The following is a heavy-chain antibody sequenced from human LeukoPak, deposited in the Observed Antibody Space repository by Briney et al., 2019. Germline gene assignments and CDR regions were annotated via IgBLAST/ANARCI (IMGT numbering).Heavy chain of an antibody. V-gene: IGHV4-59*01. Sequence: SETLSLTCTVSGGSISSYYWSWIRQPPGKGLEWIGYIYYSGSTNYNPSLKSRVIISLDTSKSQFSLRLSSVTAADTAIYYCARWMDGSSPFDPWGQGTLVTVSS. CDR3: ARWMDGSSPFDP. CDR2: IYYSGST. J-gene: IGHJ5*02. D-gene: IGHD2-2*03. CDR1: GGSISSYY.